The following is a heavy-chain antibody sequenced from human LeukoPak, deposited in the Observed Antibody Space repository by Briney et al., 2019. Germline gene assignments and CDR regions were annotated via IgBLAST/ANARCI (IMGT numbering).Heavy chain of an antibody. D-gene: IGHD3-22*01. Sequence: GGSLRLSCAASGFSFSTYGFHWVRQAPGKGLEWVAMIWYDASKKYFADSVKGRFTISRDNSKNTLYLEMNSLRAEDTAVYYCAKDEDYYDSSGRSPYFDYWGQGTLVTVSS. CDR1: GFSFSTYG. V-gene: IGHV3-33*06. CDR2: IWYDASKK. CDR3: AKDEDYYDSSGRSPYFDY. J-gene: IGHJ4*02.